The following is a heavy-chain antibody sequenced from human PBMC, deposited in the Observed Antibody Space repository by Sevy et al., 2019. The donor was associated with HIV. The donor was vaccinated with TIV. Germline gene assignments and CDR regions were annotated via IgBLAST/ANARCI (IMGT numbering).Heavy chain of an antibody. D-gene: IGHD7-27*01. CDR3: AREGGVATTGDHDAFDI. CDR1: GDTFSTYG. CDR2: IIPIFGTP. V-gene: IGHV1-69*13. Sequence: ASVKVSCKASGDTFSTYGLSWVRQAPGRGLEWMGGIIPIFGTPNYAQKFQGRVTITADESASTAYMELSSLRSEDMALYYCAREGGVATTGDHDAFDIWGHGTLVTVSS. J-gene: IGHJ3*02.